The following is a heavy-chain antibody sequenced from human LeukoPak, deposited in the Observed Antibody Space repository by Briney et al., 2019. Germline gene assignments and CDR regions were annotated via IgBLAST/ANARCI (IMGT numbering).Heavy chain of an antibody. CDR1: GFTFSSYW. CDR2: INHNGNVN. D-gene: IGHD3-16*01. CDR3: ARGGGLDV. J-gene: IGHJ6*02. Sequence: PGGSLRLSCAASGFTFSSYWMNWARQASGKGLEWVAGINHNGNVNYYVDSVKGRSTISRDNAKNSLYLQMSNLRAEDTAVYFCARGGGLDVWGQGATVTVSS. V-gene: IGHV3-7*03.